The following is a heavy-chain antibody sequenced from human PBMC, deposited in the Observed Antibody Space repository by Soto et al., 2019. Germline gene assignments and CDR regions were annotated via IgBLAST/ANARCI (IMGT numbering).Heavy chain of an antibody. V-gene: IGHV4-4*03. J-gene: IGHJ3*02. CDR3: ARDWGKYCSSTSCYDAFDI. CDR2: IYHSGST. D-gene: IGHD2-2*01. CDR1: GGSISSSNW. Sequence: PETLSLTCAVSGGSISSSNWWCWVRQPPGKGLEWIGEIYHSGSTNYNPSLKSRVTIPVDKSKNQFSLKLSSVTDADTAVYYCARDWGKYCSSTSCYDAFDIWGQGTMVTVSS.